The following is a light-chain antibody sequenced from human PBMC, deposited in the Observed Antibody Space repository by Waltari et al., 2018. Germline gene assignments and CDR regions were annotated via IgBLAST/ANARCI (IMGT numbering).Light chain of an antibody. CDR3: NSRDSSGNHLEV. Sequence: SSELTQDPAVSVALGQTVRITCQGDSLRSYYASWYQQKPGQAPVLVIYGKNNRPSGIPYRFSGSSSGKTASLTITGAQAEDEADYYCNSRDSSGNHLEVFGGGTKLTVL. J-gene: IGLJ2*01. CDR2: GKN. CDR1: SLRSYY. V-gene: IGLV3-19*01.